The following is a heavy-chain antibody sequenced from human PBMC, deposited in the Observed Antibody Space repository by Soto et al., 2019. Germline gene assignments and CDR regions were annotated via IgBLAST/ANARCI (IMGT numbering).Heavy chain of an antibody. CDR2: ISAYNGNT. J-gene: IGHJ2*01. Sequence: ASVKVSCKASGYTFTSYGISWVRQAPGQGLEWMGWISAYNGNTNYAQKLQGRVTMTTDTSTSTAYMELRSLRSDDTAVYYCAIVYGGNSGWYFDLWGRGTLVTVSS. CDR1: GYTFTSYG. CDR3: AIVYGGNSGWYFDL. D-gene: IGHD2-21*02. V-gene: IGHV1-18*01.